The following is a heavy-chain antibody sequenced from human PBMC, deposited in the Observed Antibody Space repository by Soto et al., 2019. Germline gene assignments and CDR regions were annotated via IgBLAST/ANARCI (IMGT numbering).Heavy chain of an antibody. D-gene: IGHD5-18*01. V-gene: IGHV4-39*02. CDR1: GGSISSSNYY. Sequence: SETLSLTCTVSGGSISSSNYYWGWIRQPPGKGLEWIGTIYYNGATQYNPSLKSRVTISVDTSKNSLYLQMNSLRDEDTAVYYCARDRGYTYGFDFWGQGALVTVSS. J-gene: IGHJ4*02. CDR2: IYYNGAT. CDR3: ARDRGYTYGFDF.